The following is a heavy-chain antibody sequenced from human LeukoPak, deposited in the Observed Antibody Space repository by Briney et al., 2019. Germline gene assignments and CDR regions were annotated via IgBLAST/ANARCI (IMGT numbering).Heavy chain of an antibody. CDR1: GFSLSTSGVG. D-gene: IGHD3-9*01. CDR2: IYWNDDK. Sequence: ESGPTLVKPTQTLTLICTFSGFSLSTSGVGVGWIRQPPGKALEWLALIYWNDDKRYSPSLKSRLTITKDTSKNQVVLTMTNMDPVDTATYYCAHRRMAYYDILTGYVPQGFDPWGQGTLVTVSS. CDR3: AHRRMAYYDILTGYVPQGFDP. V-gene: IGHV2-5*01. J-gene: IGHJ5*02.